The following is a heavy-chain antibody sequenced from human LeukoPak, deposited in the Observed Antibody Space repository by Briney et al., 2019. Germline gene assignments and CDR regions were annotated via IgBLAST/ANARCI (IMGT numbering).Heavy chain of an antibody. CDR1: GFTFSRFW. CDR2: IEQDGSER. CDR3: ASASPAGDY. Sequence: QAGGSLRLSCAASGFTFSRFWMSWVRQAPGKGLEWVANIEQDGSERYYVDSVKGRFTISRDNAKNSLHLQMNSLRAEDTAMYYCASASPAGDYWGQGTLVTVSS. J-gene: IGHJ4*02. V-gene: IGHV3-7*01. D-gene: IGHD2-2*01.